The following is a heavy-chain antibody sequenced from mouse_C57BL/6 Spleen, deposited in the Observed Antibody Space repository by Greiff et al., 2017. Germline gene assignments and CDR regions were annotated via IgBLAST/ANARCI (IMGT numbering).Heavy chain of an antibody. J-gene: IGHJ1*03. CDR1: GYSITSGYY. CDR2: ISYDGSN. D-gene: IGHD2-3*01. V-gene: IGHV3-6*01. Sequence: EVKLVESGPGLVKPSQSLSLTCSVPGYSITSGYYWNWIRQFPGNKLEWMGYISYDGSNNYNPSLKNRISITRDTSKNQFFLKLNSVTTEDTATYYCARVYDLWYFDVWGTGTTVTVSS. CDR3: ARVYDLWYFDV.